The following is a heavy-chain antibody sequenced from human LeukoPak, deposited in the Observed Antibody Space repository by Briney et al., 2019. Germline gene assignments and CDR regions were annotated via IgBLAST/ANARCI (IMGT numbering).Heavy chain of an antibody. Sequence: PGGSLRLSCAASGFTVSSNYMSWVRQAPGKGLEWVSVIYSGGSTYYADSVKGRFTISRDNSKDTLYLQMNSLRAEDTAVYYCARADSSGNRHSGYAFDIWGQGTMVTVSS. D-gene: IGHD3-22*01. CDR2: IYSGGST. CDR1: GFTVSSNY. V-gene: IGHV3-53*01. J-gene: IGHJ3*02. CDR3: ARADSSGNRHSGYAFDI.